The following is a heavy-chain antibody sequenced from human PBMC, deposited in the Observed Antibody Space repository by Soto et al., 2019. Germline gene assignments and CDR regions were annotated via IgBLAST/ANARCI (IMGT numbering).Heavy chain of an antibody. D-gene: IGHD6-6*01. CDR3: ARDQSSSVDY. Sequence: GGSLRLSCAASGFTFSDYYMSWIRQAPGKGLEWVSYISSSGTTIYYADSVEGRFTISRDNAKSSLYLRINSLRAEDTAVYYSARDQSSSVDYGGQGTLVTVSS. CDR2: ISSSGTTI. V-gene: IGHV3-11*01. J-gene: IGHJ4*02. CDR1: GFTFSDYY.